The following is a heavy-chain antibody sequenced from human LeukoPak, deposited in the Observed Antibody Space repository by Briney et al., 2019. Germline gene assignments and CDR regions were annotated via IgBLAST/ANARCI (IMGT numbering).Heavy chain of an antibody. Sequence: ASVKVSCKASGYTFSTNGISWLRQAPGQGLEWMGWISAYNGNTNYAQKLQGRVTMTTDTSTSTAYMELRSLRSDDTAVYYCARDRGRAPFDPWGQGTLVTVSS. J-gene: IGHJ5*02. CDR1: GYTFSTNG. V-gene: IGHV1-18*01. CDR3: ARDRGRAPFDP. D-gene: IGHD3-10*01. CDR2: ISAYNGNT.